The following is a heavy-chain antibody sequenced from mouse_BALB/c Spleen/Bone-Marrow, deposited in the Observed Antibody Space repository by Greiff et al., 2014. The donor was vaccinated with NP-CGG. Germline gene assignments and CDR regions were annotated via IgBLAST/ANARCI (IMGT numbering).Heavy chain of an antibody. D-gene: IGHD2-12*01. CDR2: IRDKANGYTT. CDR1: GFTFTEYY. CDR3: ARVYIYDGGNAMDY. Sequence: VQLKESGGGLVQPGDSLRLSCATSGFTFTEYYMSWVRQPPGKALEWLGFIRDKANGYTTDYSASVKGRFTMSRDNSQSILYLQMNTLRAEDSATYYCARVYIYDGGNAMDYWGQGTSVTVSS. V-gene: IGHV7-3*02. J-gene: IGHJ4*01.